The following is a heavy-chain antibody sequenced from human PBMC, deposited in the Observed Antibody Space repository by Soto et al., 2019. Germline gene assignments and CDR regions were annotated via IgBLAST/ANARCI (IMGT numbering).Heavy chain of an antibody. J-gene: IGHJ3*02. CDR3: AREPTETAMVPMGPSDAFDI. Sequence: GGSLRLSCAASGFTFSSYAMHWVRQAPGKGLEWVAVISYDGSNKYYADSVKGRFTISRDNSKNTLYLQMNSLRAEDTAVYYCAREPTETAMVPMGPSDAFDIWGQGTMVTVSS. CDR2: ISYDGSNK. D-gene: IGHD5-18*01. V-gene: IGHV3-30-3*01. CDR1: GFTFSSYA.